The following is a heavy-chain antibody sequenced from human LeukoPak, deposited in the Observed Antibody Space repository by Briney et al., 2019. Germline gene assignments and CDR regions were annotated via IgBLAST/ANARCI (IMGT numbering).Heavy chain of an antibody. D-gene: IGHD1-26*01. V-gene: IGHV3-23*01. Sequence: GGSLRLSCAASGFTLSSHPMNWVRQAPGKGLEWVSAVRGGDAGTSYADSVKGRFTISRDNSKNTLYLQMNSLRADDTAVYYCAKNRGGSYYSGSDYWGQGTLVTVSS. J-gene: IGHJ4*02. CDR1: GFTLSSHP. CDR3: AKNRGGSYYSGSDY. CDR2: VRGGDAGT.